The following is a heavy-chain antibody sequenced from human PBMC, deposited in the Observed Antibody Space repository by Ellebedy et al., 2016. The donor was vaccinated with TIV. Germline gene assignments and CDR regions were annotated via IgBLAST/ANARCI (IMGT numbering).Heavy chain of an antibody. J-gene: IGHJ6*04. CDR3: AKDDYKRFHV. V-gene: IGHV3-23*01. CDR2: ISGSGGST. CDR1: GFTFSSYA. Sequence: GESLKISXAASGFTFSSYAMSWVRQAPGKGLEWVSAISGSGGSTYYADSVKGRFTISRDNSKNTLYLQMNSLRAEDTAVYYCAKDDYKRFHVWGKGTTVTVSS. D-gene: IGHD4-11*01.